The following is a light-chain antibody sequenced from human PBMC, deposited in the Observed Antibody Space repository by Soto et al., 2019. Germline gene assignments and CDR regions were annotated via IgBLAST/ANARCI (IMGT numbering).Light chain of an antibody. CDR1: SSDVGGYND. V-gene: IGLV2-11*01. J-gene: IGLJ1*01. CDR2: NVG. CDR3: CSYAGSYTFV. Sequence: QSLRAQLRSVSGSPGQSVTISCTGTSSDVGGYNDVSWYQQYPGKAPKLIIYNVGTRRLGVPGRFSGSKSGNTASLTISGLQAEDEAQYYCCSYAGSYTFVLGSGTKVNVL.